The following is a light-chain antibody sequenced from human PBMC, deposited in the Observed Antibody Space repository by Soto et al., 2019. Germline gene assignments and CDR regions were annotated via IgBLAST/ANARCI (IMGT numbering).Light chain of an antibody. Sequence: IQLTQSPSSLSASVGDRVTITCRASQGISSYLAWYQQKPGKAPKLLIHAASTLEFGVPSRFSGSGSGTDFTLTISSLQPDDFATYYCQQFHSYPLTFGGGTKVEIK. V-gene: IGKV1-9*01. CDR2: AAS. CDR1: QGISSY. CDR3: QQFHSYPLT. J-gene: IGKJ4*01.